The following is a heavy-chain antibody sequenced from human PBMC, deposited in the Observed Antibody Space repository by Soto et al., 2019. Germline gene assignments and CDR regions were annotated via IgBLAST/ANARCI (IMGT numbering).Heavy chain of an antibody. CDR3: AKSSVGYCTNGVCYTLDY. CDR2: ISYDGSNK. CDR1: GFTFSSYG. J-gene: IGHJ4*02. V-gene: IGHV3-30*18. Sequence: GESLKISCAASGFTFSSYGMHWVRQAPGKGLEWVAVISYDGSNKYYADSVKGRFTISRDNSKNTLYLQMNSLRAEDTAVYYCAKSSVGYCTNGVCYTLDYWGQGTPVTVSS. D-gene: IGHD2-8*01.